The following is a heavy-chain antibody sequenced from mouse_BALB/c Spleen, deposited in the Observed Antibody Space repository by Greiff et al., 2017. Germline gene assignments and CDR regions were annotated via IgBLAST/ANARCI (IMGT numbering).Heavy chain of an antibody. V-gene: IGHV14-4*02. CDR1: GFNFNDYY. D-gene: IGHD2-1*01. J-gene: IGHJ3*01. CDR3: NTNYYFAD. CDR2: IDPENGDT. Sequence: VQLKESGAELVRPGASVKLSCTASGFNFNDYYMHWVKQRPEQGLEWIGWIDPENGDTEYAPKFQGKATMTADTSSNTAYLQLSSLTSEDTAVYYCNTNYYFADWGQGTLVTVSA.